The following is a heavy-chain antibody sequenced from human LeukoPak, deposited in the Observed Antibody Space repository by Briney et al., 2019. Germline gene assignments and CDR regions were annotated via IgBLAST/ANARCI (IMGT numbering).Heavy chain of an antibody. Sequence: GGSLRLSCAASGFTVSSNEMSWVRQAPGKGLEWVSSISGGSTYYADSRKGRFTISRDNSKNTLHLQMNSLRSEDTAVYYCASRYNWNYGWFDPWGQGTLVTVSS. D-gene: IGHD1-7*01. J-gene: IGHJ5*02. CDR3: ASRYNWNYGWFDP. CDR2: ISGGST. CDR1: GFTVSSNE. V-gene: IGHV3-38-3*01.